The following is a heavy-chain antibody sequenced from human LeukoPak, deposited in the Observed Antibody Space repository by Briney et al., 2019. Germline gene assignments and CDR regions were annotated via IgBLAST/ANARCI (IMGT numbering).Heavy chain of an antibody. Sequence: PSETLSLTCAVYGGSFSGYYWSWIRQPPGKGLEWIGEINHSGSTNYNPSLKGRVTISVDTSKNQFSLKLSSVTAADTAVYYCARLSIAAPHWGQGTLVTVSS. V-gene: IGHV4-34*01. CDR1: GGSFSGYY. CDR2: INHSGST. CDR3: ARLSIAAPH. D-gene: IGHD6-6*01. J-gene: IGHJ4*02.